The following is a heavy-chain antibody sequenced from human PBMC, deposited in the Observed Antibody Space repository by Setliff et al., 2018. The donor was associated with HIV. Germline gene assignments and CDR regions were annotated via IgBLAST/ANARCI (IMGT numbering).Heavy chain of an antibody. CDR3: ARVYCSIASCYGEYYFDY. Sequence: ASVKVSCKSSGYSFGDYYIHWVRQAPGQGLEWMGVINPAGGNSHYAQKFQGRVTVTRDASTSTVYMDLSSLRSDDTAVYFCARVYCSIASCYGEYYFDYWGQGTLVTV. D-gene: IGHD2-2*01. V-gene: IGHV1-46*01. J-gene: IGHJ4*02. CDR1: GYSFGDYY. CDR2: INPAGGNS.